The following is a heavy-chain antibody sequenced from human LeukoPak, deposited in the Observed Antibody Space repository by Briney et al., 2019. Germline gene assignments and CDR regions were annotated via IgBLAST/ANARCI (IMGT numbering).Heavy chain of an antibody. CDR1: GFTFSSYA. V-gene: IGHV3-23*01. Sequence: GGSLRLSCAAPGFTFSSYAMSWVRQAPGKGLEWVSAISGSGGSTYYADSVKGRFTISRDNSKNTLYLQMNSLRAEDTAVYYCAKSAGGGPVSGYSGYDDYWGQGTLVTVSS. J-gene: IGHJ4*02. CDR2: ISGSGGST. CDR3: AKSAGGGPVSGYSGYDDY. D-gene: IGHD5-12*01.